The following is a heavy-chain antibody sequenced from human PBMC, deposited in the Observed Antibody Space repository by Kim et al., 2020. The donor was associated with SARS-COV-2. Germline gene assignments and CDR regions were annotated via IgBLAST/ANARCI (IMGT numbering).Heavy chain of an antibody. CDR3: ARTDYYGSGSWL. CDR1: GFTFSSYG. V-gene: IGHV3-33*01. D-gene: IGHD3-10*01. J-gene: IGHJ2*01. Sequence: GGSLRLSCAASGFTFSSYGMHWVRQAPGKGLEWVAVIWYDGSNKYYADSVKGRFTISRDNSKNTLYLQMNSLRAEDTAVYYCARTDYYGSGSWLWGRGTLVTVSS. CDR2: IWYDGSNK.